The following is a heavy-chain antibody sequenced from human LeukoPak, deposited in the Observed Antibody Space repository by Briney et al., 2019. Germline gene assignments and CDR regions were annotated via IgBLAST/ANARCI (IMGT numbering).Heavy chain of an antibody. CDR2: ISSNGGST. J-gene: IGHJ4*02. D-gene: IGHD3-10*01. V-gene: IGHV3-64D*06. Sequence: PGGSLRLSCSASGSTFSRYAMHWVRQAPGKGLEYVSAISSNGGSTYYADSVKGRFTISRDNSRNTLHLQTSSLRVEDTAVYYCVKDSSSGSYFDYWGQGTLVTVSS. CDR3: VKDSSSGSYFDY. CDR1: GSTFSRYA.